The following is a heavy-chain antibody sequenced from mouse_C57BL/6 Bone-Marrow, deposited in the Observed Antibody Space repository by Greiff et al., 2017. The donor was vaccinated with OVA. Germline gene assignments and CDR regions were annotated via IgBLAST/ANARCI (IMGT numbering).Heavy chain of an antibody. Sequence: QVQLQQPGAELVMPGASVKLSCKASGYTFTSYWMHWVKQRPGQGLEWIGEIDPSDSYTNYNQKFKGKSTLTVGKSSSTAYMQLSSLTSEDSAVYYGARYYGSSYDYWGQGTTLTVSS. V-gene: IGHV1-69*01. D-gene: IGHD1-1*01. CDR2: IDPSDSYT. J-gene: IGHJ2*01. CDR1: GYTFTSYW. CDR3: ARYYGSSYDY.